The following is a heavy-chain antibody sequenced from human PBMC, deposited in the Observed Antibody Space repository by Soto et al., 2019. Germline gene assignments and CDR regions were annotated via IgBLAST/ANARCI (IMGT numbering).Heavy chain of an antibody. V-gene: IGHV3-23*01. CDR1: GFTFSSYA. Sequence: EVQLLESGGGLVQPGGSLRLSCAASGFTFSSYAMSWVRQAPGKGLELVSAISGSGGSTYYADSVKGRFTISRDNTKNPLYIQMNCVRAVDTPVSFFAEDRVLLVYAISPYFLVYLVQEPLVSVSS. CDR2: ISGSGGST. D-gene: IGHD2-8*02. CDR3: AEDRVLLVYAISPYFLVY. J-gene: IGHJ4*01.